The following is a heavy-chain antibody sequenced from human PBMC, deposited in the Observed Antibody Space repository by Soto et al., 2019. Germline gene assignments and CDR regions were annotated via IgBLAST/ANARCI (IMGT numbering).Heavy chain of an antibody. CDR1: GGSISSSNW. D-gene: IGHD3-9*01. Sequence: SETLSLTCAVSGGSISSSNWWSWVRQPPGKGLEWIGEIYHSGSTNYNPSLKSRVTISVDKSKNQFSLKLSSVTAADTAVYYCARVCDPRFPIYDILTGYHYGMDVWGQGTTVTVSS. J-gene: IGHJ6*02. CDR2: IYHSGST. CDR3: ARVCDPRFPIYDILTGYHYGMDV. V-gene: IGHV4-4*02.